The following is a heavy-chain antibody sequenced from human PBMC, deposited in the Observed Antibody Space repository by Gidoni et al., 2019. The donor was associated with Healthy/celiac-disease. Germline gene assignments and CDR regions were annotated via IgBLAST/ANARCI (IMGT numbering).Heavy chain of an antibody. CDR1: GYSFTSYW. V-gene: IGHV5-51*01. CDR2: IYPGDSDT. Sequence: EVQLVQSGAEVKKPGESRKISCTCSGYSFTSYWIGWARQMPGKGLEWMGFIYPGDSDTRYSPSFQGQVTISADKSISTAYLQWSSLKASDTAMYYCARHSGYDFWSGYLDYWGQGTLVTVSS. J-gene: IGHJ4*02. CDR3: ARHSGYDFWSGYLDY. D-gene: IGHD3-3*01.